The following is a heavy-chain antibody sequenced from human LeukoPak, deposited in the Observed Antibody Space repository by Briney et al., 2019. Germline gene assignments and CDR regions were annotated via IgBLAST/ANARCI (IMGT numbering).Heavy chain of an antibody. CDR3: TKGGVPAATPGYYYYYMDV. J-gene: IGHJ6*03. V-gene: IGHV3-23*01. D-gene: IGHD2-2*01. CDR1: GFTFSSYA. Sequence: GSLRLSCAASGFTFSSYAMSWVRQAPGKGLEWVSAISGSGGSTYYADSVKGRFTISRDNSKNTLYLQMNSLRAEDTAVYYCTKGGVPAATPGYYYYYMDVWGKGTTVTVSS. CDR2: ISGSGGST.